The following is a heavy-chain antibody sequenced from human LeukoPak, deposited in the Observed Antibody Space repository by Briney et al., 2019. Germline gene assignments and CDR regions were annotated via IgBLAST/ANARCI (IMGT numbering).Heavy chain of an antibody. CDR1: GGSFSGYY. J-gene: IGHJ5*02. CDR3: ARGRTYYDFWSANKGRFDP. CDR2: INHSGST. V-gene: IGHV4-34*01. D-gene: IGHD3-3*01. Sequence: SETLPLTCAVYGGSFSGYYWSWIRQPPGKGLEWIGEINHSGSTNYNPSLKSRVTISVDTYKNQFSLKLSSVTAADTAVYYCARGRTYYDFWSANKGRFDPWGQGTLVTVSS.